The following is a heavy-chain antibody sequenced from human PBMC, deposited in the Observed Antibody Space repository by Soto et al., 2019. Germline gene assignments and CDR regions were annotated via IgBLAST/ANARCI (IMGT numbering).Heavy chain of an antibody. Sequence: QVQLVQSGAEVKKPGASVKVSCKASGYTFTSYAMHWVRQAPGQRLEWMGWINAGNGNTKYSQKFQGRVTITRDTSSSTAYMELSSLRSEDTTVYYCARSSSWYVFDYWGQGTLVTVSS. V-gene: IGHV1-3*01. CDR2: INAGNGNT. D-gene: IGHD6-13*01. CDR3: ARSSSWYVFDY. J-gene: IGHJ4*02. CDR1: GYTFTSYA.